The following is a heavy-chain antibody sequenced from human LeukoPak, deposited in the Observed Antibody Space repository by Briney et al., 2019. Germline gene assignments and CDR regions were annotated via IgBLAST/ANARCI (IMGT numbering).Heavy chain of an antibody. CDR2: ISGSGGST. Sequence: GGSRRLSCAASGFMFSSYAMTWVRQAPGKGLEWVSGISGSGGSTYYADSVKGRFTISRDNSKKTLYLQMNYLRAEDTAVYYCAKDMQRYCSGGSCHYFDYWGQGALVTVSS. V-gene: IGHV3-23*01. J-gene: IGHJ4*02. CDR1: GFMFSSYA. CDR3: AKDMQRYCSGGSCHYFDY. D-gene: IGHD2-15*01.